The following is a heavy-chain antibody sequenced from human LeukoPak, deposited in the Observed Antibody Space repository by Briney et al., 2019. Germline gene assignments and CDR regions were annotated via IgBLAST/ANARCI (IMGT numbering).Heavy chain of an antibody. Sequence: GGSLRLSCAASGFTFSSYSMNWVRQAPGKGLEWVSYISSSGSTIYYADSVKGRFTISRDNAKNSLFLQMNSLRAEDTAVYYCARGNGPGRHYFDYWGQGTLVTASS. CDR2: ISSSGSTI. V-gene: IGHV3-48*04. CDR3: ARGNGPGRHYFDY. CDR1: GFTFSSYS. J-gene: IGHJ4*02. D-gene: IGHD3-10*01.